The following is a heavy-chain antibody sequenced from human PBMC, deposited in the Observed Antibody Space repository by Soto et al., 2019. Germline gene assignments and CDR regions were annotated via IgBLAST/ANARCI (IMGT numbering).Heavy chain of an antibody. Sequence: GASVKVSCKASGYTFTSYDIYWVRQATGQGLEWMGWMNPNTGNSAYARKFQGRVTVTSDTSINTVHMELSSLRSEDTAVYYCARRAETNGWNGFGADKYYFDFWGQGTLVTVSS. CDR2: MNPNTGNS. CDR3: ARRAETNGWNGFGADKYYFDF. D-gene: IGHD1-1*01. J-gene: IGHJ4*02. CDR1: GYTFTSYD. V-gene: IGHV1-8*01.